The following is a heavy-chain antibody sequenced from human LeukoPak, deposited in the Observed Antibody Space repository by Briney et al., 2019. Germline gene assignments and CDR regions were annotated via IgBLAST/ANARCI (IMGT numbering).Heavy chain of an antibody. CDR2: INPNSGGT. CDR1: GYTFTGYY. V-gene: IGHV1-2*02. J-gene: IGHJ4*02. CDR3: ARAGYCSSTSCCTLADY. D-gene: IGHD2-2*02. Sequence: VASVKVSCKASGYTFTGYYMHWVRQAPGQGLEWMGWINPNSGGTNYAQKFQGRVTMTRDTSISTAYMELSRLRSDDTAVYYCARAGYCSSTSCCTLADYWGQGTLVTVSS.